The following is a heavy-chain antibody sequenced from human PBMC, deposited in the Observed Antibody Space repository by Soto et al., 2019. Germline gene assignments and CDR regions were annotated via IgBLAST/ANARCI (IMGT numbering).Heavy chain of an antibody. CDR3: ARNENGGPYPWNN. D-gene: IGHD2-8*01. CDR1: GASISSYF. Sequence: SETLSLTCSVSGASISSYFWSWIRQPPGKGLEWIAYIHYTGNINYNPSLKSRITISVDTSKNQFSLKVASVTAADTAVYYCARNENGGPYPWNNWGEGILVTVSS. CDR2: IHYTGNI. V-gene: IGHV4-59*08. J-gene: IGHJ4*02.